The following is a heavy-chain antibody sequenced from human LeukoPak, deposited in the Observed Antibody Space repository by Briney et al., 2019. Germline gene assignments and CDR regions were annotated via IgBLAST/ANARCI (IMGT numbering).Heavy chain of an antibody. CDR3: ARSRDSSSWIAFDI. Sequence: SETLSLTCTVSGGSISSYYWSWIRQPPGKGLEWIGYIYYSGSTNYNPSLKSRVTISVDTSKNQFSLKLSSVTAADTAVYYCARSRDSSSWIAFDIWGQGTMVTVSS. D-gene: IGHD6-13*01. J-gene: IGHJ3*02. CDR2: IYYSGST. V-gene: IGHV4-59*01. CDR1: GGSISSYY.